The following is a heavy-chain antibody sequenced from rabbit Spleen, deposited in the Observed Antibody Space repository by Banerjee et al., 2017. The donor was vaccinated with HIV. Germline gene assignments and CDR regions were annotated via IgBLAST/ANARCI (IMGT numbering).Heavy chain of an antibody. CDR2: IYADRSGST. J-gene: IGHJ4*01. D-gene: IGHD2-1*01. CDR1: GFSFSSSDY. CDR3: ARGSAAMTMLIIGFYLNL. V-gene: IGHV1S45*01. Sequence: QEQLVESGGGLVKPEGSLTLTCTASGFSFSSSDYMCWVRQAPGKGLEWISCIYADRSGSTYYANWAKGRFTISRTSSTTVTLEMTSLTAADTATYFCARGSAAMTMLIIGFYLNLWGPGTLVTVS.